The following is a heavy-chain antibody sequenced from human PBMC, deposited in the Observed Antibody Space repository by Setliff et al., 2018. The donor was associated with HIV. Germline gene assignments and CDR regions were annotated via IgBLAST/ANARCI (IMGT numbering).Heavy chain of an antibody. CDR2: IYPNDFDT. V-gene: IGHV5-51*01. D-gene: IGHD3-22*01. J-gene: IGHJ3*01. CDR3: AKAGRGIYYTGGYYYDGFDV. CDR1: GYIFTHYW. Sequence: PGESLKISCETSGYIFTHYWIGWVRQMPGKGLECMGIIYPNDFDTKYSPSFQGQVTISAVRSTNTAYLEWSSLKASDTAMYYCAKAGRGIYYTGGYYYDGFDVWGQGTMVTVSS.